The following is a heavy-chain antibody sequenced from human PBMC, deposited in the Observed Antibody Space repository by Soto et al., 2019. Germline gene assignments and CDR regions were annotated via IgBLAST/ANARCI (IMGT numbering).Heavy chain of an antibody. CDR3: AKDVSSGITSFDL. CDR1: GGTFSSYA. CDR2: IIPIFGTA. V-gene: IGHV1-69*06. Sequence: SVKVSCKASGGTFSSYAISWVRQAPGQGLEWMGGIIPIFGTANYAQKFQGRVTITADKSTSTAYMELSSLRAEDTAVYYCAKDVSSGITSFDLWGRGTLVTVSS. D-gene: IGHD3-3*01. J-gene: IGHJ2*01.